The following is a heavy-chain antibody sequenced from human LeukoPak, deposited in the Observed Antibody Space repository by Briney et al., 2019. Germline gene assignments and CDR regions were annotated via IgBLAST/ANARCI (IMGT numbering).Heavy chain of an antibody. Sequence: GASVKVSCKASGYTFTGYYMHWVRQAPGQGLEWMGWINPNSGGTNYAQKFQGRVTMTRDTSISTAYMELSRLRSDDTAVYYCARGRGYSYGYLYYFDYWGQGTLVTVSS. CDR2: INPNSGGT. D-gene: IGHD5-18*01. J-gene: IGHJ4*02. CDR1: GYTFTGYY. V-gene: IGHV1-2*02. CDR3: ARGRGYSYGYLYYFDY.